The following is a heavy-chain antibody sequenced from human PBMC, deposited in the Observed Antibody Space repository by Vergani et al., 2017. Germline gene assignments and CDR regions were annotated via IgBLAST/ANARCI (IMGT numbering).Heavy chain of an antibody. D-gene: IGHD1-1*01. J-gene: IGHJ4*02. V-gene: IGHV3/OR16-10*03. CDR3: VRHEVGRLDPSDN. CDR1: GFTFSSYA. CDR2: IGTRLDT. Sequence: VQLVESGGGVVQPGRSLRLSCAASGFTFSSYAMHWVRQAPGKGLEWVSTIGTRLDTFYPDSVRGRFIVSRENDKNSLFLQMNSLRPDDTAVYFCVRHEVGRLDPSDNWGQGTLVTVSS.